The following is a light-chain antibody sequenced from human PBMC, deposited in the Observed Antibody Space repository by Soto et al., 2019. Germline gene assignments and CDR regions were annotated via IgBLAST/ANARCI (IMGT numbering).Light chain of an antibody. J-gene: IGKJ4*01. CDR1: PSVTNF. CDR2: GAF. V-gene: IGKV3D-15*01. CDR3: QQYNNWPRAT. Sequence: EIVLTQSPSTLPLSAGERATLSCRASPSVTNFLAWYQQKPGQAPRLLIYGAFNRATGIPARFSGSGSGTEFNLTISSLQSDDFGAHYCQQYNNWPRATFGGGTKVDIK.